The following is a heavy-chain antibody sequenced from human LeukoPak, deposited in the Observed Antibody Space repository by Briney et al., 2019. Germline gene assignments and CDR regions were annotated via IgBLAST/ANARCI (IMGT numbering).Heavy chain of an antibody. J-gene: IGHJ4*02. Sequence: SETLSLTCTVSGGSISSSSYYWGWIRQPPGKGLEWIGSIYYSGSTYYNPSLKSRVTISVDTSKNQFSLKLSSVTAADTAVYYCARGTRSPRRWLRLYFDYWGQGTLVTVSS. CDR3: ARGTRSPRRWLRLYFDY. CDR2: IYYSGST. D-gene: IGHD5-12*01. CDR1: GGSISSSSYY. V-gene: IGHV4-39*07.